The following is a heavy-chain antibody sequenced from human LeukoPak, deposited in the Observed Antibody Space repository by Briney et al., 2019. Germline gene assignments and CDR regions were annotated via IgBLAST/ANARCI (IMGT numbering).Heavy chain of an antibody. CDR3: ARVPSRRYFDY. CDR1: GGSVSSGSYY. V-gene: IGHV4-61*01. Sequence: SETLSLTCTVSGGSVSSGSYYWSWIRQPPEKGLEWIGYIYYSGSTNYNPSLKSRVTISVDTSKNQFSLKLSSVTAADTAVYYCARVPSRRYFDYWGQGTLVTVSS. J-gene: IGHJ4*02. CDR2: IYYSGST. D-gene: IGHD6-25*01.